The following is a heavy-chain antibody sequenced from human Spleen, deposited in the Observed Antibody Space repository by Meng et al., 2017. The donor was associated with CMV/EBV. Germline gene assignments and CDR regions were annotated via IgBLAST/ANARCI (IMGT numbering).Heavy chain of an antibody. CDR2: IKQDGSEK. V-gene: IGHV3-7*01. CDR3: ARRDYYYGMDV. J-gene: IGHJ6*02. CDR1: GFTFRTYW. Sequence: GESLKISCAVSGFTFRTYWMSWVRQAPGKGLEWVANIKQDGSEKYYVDSVKGRFTISRDNSKNTLYLQMGSLRAEDMAIYYCARRDYYYGMDVWGQGTTVTVSS.